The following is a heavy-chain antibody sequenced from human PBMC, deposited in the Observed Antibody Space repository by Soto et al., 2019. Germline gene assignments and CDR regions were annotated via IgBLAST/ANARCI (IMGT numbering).Heavy chain of an antibody. D-gene: IGHD2-2*01. V-gene: IGHV3-74*01. Sequence: EVQLVESGGGLVQPGGSLRLSCSASGFNFSRYWMHWVRQVPGRGLMWVSHINSDGSRTTYADPVKGRFTISRDNAKNTLYLQMNSLRAEDTAVYYCARDLSSCTSARCYSYYYGMDVWGQGTTVTVSS. CDR2: INSDGSRT. CDR1: GFNFSRYW. J-gene: IGHJ6*02. CDR3: ARDLSSCTSARCYSYYYGMDV.